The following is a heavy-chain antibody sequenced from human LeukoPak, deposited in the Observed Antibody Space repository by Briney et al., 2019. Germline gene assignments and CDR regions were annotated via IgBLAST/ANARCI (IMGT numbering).Heavy chain of an antibody. Sequence: PGGSLRLSCAASGFTFSDYYMSWIRQAPGKGLEWVGRIKSKTDGGTTDYAAPVKGRFTISRDDSRNTLYLQMNSLKIEDTAVYYCTTIAAAGQYDYWGQGTLVTVSS. CDR1: GFTFSDYY. CDR2: IKSKTDGGTT. V-gene: IGHV3-15*01. CDR3: TTIAAAGQYDY. D-gene: IGHD6-13*01. J-gene: IGHJ4*02.